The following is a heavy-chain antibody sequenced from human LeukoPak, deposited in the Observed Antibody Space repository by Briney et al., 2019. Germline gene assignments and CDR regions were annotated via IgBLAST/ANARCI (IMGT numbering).Heavy chain of an antibody. D-gene: IGHD3-3*01. CDR2: INPSGGNT. CDR1: GYTFTSYY. Sequence: ASVKVSCKASGYTFTSYYMHWVRQAPGQGLEWMGIINPSGGNTSYAQKFQGRVTMTRDTSTSTVYMELSSLRSEDTAVYYCTRDHESTYYDFWSGYFSQRSYYFDYWGQGTLVTVSS. J-gene: IGHJ4*02. CDR3: TRDHESTYYDFWSGYFSQRSYYFDY. V-gene: IGHV1-46*01.